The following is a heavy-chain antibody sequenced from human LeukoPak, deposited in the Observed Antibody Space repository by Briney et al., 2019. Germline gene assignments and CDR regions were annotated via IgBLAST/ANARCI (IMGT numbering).Heavy chain of an antibody. V-gene: IGHV1-18*01. CDR3: ARANYDSTESPFDY. CDR1: GYTFTTFG. Sequence: ASVKVSCKASGYTFTTFGISWVRQAPGQELEWMGWISAYNGNTNYAQNLQGRVTMTTDTSTSTAYMELRSLRSDDTAVYYCARANYDSTESPFDYWGQGTLVTVSS. D-gene: IGHD3-22*01. J-gene: IGHJ4*02. CDR2: ISAYNGNT.